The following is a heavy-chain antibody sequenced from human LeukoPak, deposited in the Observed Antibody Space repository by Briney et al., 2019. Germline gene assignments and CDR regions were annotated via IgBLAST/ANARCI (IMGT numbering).Heavy chain of an antibody. CDR2: ISAYNGNT. CDR1: GYTFTSYG. CDR3: ARHITMIVVVPYYDAFDI. Sequence: GASVKVSCKASGYTFTSYGISWVRQAPGQGLEWMGWISAYNGNTNYAQKLQGRVTITADESTSTAYMELSSLRSEDTAVYYCARHITMIVVVPYYDAFDIWGQGTMVTVSS. J-gene: IGHJ3*02. D-gene: IGHD3-22*01. V-gene: IGHV1-18*01.